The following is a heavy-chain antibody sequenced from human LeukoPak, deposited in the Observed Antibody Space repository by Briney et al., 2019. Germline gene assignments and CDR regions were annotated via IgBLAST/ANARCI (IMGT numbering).Heavy chain of an antibody. J-gene: IGHJ6*02. D-gene: IGHD5-18*01. V-gene: IGHV3-30-3*01. CDR1: GFTFSSYA. Sequence: GRSLGLSCAASGFTFSSYAMHWVRQAPGKGLEWVAVISYDGSNKYYAGSVKGRFTISRDNSKNTLYLQMNSLRAEDTAVYYCARDSRSWIQLWPYYYYGMDVWGQGTTVTVSS. CDR2: ISYDGSNK. CDR3: ARDSRSWIQLWPYYYYGMDV.